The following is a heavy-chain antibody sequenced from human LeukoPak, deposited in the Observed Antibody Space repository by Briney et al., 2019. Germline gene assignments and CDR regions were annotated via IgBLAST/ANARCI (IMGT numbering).Heavy chain of an antibody. D-gene: IGHD3-22*01. CDR1: GFTFSSYA. CDR3: ARGDDSSGDAFDI. J-gene: IGHJ3*02. V-gene: IGHV3-23*01. CDR2: ISGSGGST. Sequence: GGSLRLSCAASGFTFSSYAMSWVRQAPGKGLEWVSAISGSGGSTYYADSVKGRFTISRDNSKNTLYLQTNSLRAEDTAVYYCARGDDSSGDAFDIWGQGTMVTVSS.